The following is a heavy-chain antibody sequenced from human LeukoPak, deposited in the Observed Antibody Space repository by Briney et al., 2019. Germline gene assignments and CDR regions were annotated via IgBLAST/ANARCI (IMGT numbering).Heavy chain of an antibody. Sequence: PSETLSLTCTVSGGSIRSRYYYWGWIRQPPGKGLEWIGSIYDGGSTYYNPSLKSRVTISVDTSKNQFSLELNSVTAADTALYYCARHYGPWGQGTLVTVSS. V-gene: IGHV4-39*01. CDR1: GGSIRSRYYY. D-gene: IGHD3-10*01. J-gene: IGHJ5*02. CDR3: ARHYGP. CDR2: IYDGGST.